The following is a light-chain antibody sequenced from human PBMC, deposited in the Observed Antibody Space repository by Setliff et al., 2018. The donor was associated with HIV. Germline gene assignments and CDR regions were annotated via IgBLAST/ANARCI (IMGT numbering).Light chain of an antibody. J-gene: IGLJ2*01. CDR1: SSDVGGYDY. Sequence: QSALTQPASASGSPGQSITISCTGSSSDVGGYDYVSWYQQYPGKAPKLLIFDVSHRRSGISNRFSGSKSDNTASLTISGLQPEDEADYYCCSYTTSNNGVVFGGGTKVTVL. CDR3: CSYTTSNNGVV. V-gene: IGLV2-14*01. CDR2: DVS.